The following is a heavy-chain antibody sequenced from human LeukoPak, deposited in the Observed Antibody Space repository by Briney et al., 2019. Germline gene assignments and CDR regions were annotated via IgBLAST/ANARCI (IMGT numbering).Heavy chain of an antibody. Sequence: GGSLTLSCAASGFTFSSYTMRWVRQAPGKGLEWVSSISDSGGNTYYAHSVRGRFTVSRDNSKNTLYLQMNSLRAEDTALYYCAKKIPFDSWGQGTLVTVSS. CDR3: AKKIPFDS. CDR1: GFTFSSYT. V-gene: IGHV3-23*01. CDR2: ISDSGGNT. J-gene: IGHJ4*02. D-gene: IGHD2-21*01.